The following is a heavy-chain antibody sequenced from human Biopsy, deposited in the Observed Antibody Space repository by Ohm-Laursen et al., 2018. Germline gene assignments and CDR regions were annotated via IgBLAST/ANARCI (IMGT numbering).Heavy chain of an antibody. CDR2: VYSSGST. J-gene: IGHJ2*01. CDR1: SGSISGYY. CDR3: ARDRGYYSDRTVPGYFDL. Sequence: SETLSLTCTVSSGSISGYYWTWIRQAPGKGLEFIGYVYSSGSTNYNPSLKSRATISLDTSRNQVSLRLSSVTPADTAIYYCARDRGYYSDRTVPGYFDLWGRGTLVTVSS. V-gene: IGHV4-59*01. D-gene: IGHD3-22*01.